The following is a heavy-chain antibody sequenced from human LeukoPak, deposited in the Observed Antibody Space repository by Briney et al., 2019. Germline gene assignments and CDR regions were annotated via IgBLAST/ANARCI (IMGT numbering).Heavy chain of an antibody. CDR2: ISYDGSNE. CDR3: AKHDYGNFKAYDI. Sequence: PGGSLRLSCAASGFTFSSYAMHWVRQAPGKGLEWVAIISYDGSNEYHADSVKGRFTFSRDNSKNTLYLQMDSLRAEDTAVYYCAKHDYGNFKAYDIWGQGTTVTVSS. V-gene: IGHV3-30-3*02. D-gene: IGHD3-16*01. J-gene: IGHJ3*02. CDR1: GFTFSSYA.